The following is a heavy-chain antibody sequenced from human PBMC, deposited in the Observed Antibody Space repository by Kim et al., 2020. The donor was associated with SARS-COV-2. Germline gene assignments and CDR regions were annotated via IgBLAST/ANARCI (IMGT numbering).Heavy chain of an antibody. J-gene: IGHJ3*02. Sequence: GGSLRLSCTASGFTFGDYAMSSFRQAPGKGLEWVGFIRSKAYGGTTEYAASVKGRFTISRDDSKSIAYLQMNSLKTEDTAVYYCTRDLVATLWVVDAFDIWGQGTMVTVSS. V-gene: IGHV3-49*03. CDR1: GFTFGDYA. D-gene: IGHD5-12*01. CDR3: TRDLVATLWVVDAFDI. CDR2: IRSKAYGGTT.